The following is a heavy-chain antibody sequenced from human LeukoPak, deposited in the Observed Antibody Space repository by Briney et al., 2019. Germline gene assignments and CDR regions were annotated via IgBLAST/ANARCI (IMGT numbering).Heavy chain of an antibody. V-gene: IGHV4-4*07. D-gene: IGHD3-10*01. CDR1: GGSISSYY. Sequence: SETLSLTCTVSGGSISSYYWNWIRQPAGKGLEWIGRISSRGNTNYNPFLKSRLTMSVDTSKNQFSLKLTSVTAADTAVYYCARDGGDGWFDPWGQGSLVTVSS. CDR3: ARDGGDGWFDP. J-gene: IGHJ5*02. CDR2: ISSRGNT.